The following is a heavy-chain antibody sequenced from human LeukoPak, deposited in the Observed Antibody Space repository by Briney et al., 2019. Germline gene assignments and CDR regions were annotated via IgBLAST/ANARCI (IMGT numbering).Heavy chain of an antibody. CDR3: ATAFRGSYDN. D-gene: IGHD1-26*01. CDR1: GFTFSSYW. Sequence: GGSLRLSCAASGFTFSSYWMSWVRQAPGKGLEWVANIKQAGSDKYYVDSVKGRLTISRDNTKNSLYLQMNSLRAEDTAVYYCATAFRGSYDNWGQGTLVTVSS. CDR2: IKQAGSDK. J-gene: IGHJ4*02. V-gene: IGHV3-7*01.